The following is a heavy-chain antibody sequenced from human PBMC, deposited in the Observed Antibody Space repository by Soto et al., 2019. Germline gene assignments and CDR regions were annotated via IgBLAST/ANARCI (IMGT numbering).Heavy chain of an antibody. J-gene: IGHJ6*02. CDR3: ARDGAVAGQEDYYYYGMDV. V-gene: IGHV1-69*01. Sequence: QVQLVQSGAEVKKPGSSVKVSCKASGGTFSSYAISWVRQAPGQGLEWMGGIIPIFGTANYAQKFQGRVTITADESTSTAYMELSSLRSEDTAVYYCARDGAVAGQEDYYYYGMDVWGQGTTVTVSS. D-gene: IGHD6-19*01. CDR1: GGTFSSYA. CDR2: IIPIFGTA.